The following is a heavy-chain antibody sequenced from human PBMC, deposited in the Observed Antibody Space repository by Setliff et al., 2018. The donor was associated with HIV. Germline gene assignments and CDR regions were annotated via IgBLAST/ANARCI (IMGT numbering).Heavy chain of an antibody. CDR2: ISSSSSTI. J-gene: IGHJ4*02. V-gene: IGHV3-48*01. CDR1: GFTFSSYS. CDR3: ARPGFNYGLY. Sequence: GESLKISCAASGFTFSSYSMNWVRQAPGKGLEWVSYISSSSSTIYYADSVRGRFTISRDNAKNSLYLQMNSLRAEDTAVNYCARPGFNYGLYWGQGTLVTVSS. D-gene: IGHD4-17*01.